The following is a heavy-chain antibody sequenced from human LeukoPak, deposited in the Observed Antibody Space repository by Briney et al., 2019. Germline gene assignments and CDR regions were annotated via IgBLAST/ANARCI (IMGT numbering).Heavy chain of an antibody. J-gene: IGHJ4*02. V-gene: IGHV3-9*01. D-gene: IGHD3-10*01. CDR3: ANDIEHFYGSGSPFDY. Sequence: PGGSLRLSCAASGFTFDDYAMHWVRQAPGKGLEWVSGISWNSGSIGYADSVKGRFTISRDNAKNSLYLQMNSLRAEDTALYYCANDIEHFYGSGSPFDYWGQGTLVTVSS. CDR1: GFTFDDYA. CDR2: ISWNSGSI.